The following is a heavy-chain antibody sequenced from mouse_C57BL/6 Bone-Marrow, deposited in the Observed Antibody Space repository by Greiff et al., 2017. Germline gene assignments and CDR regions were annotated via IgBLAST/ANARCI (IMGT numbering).Heavy chain of an antibody. CDR3: SSIVTTVVAPFYAMDY. V-gene: IGHV6-6*01. D-gene: IGHD1-1*01. J-gene: IGHJ4*01. CDR1: GFTFSDAW. Sequence: EVKLVESGGGLVQPGGSMKLSCAASGFTFSDAWMDWVRQSPEKGLEWVAEIRNKANNHATYYAESVKGRFTISRDDSKSSVYLQMNCLRAEDTGIYYCSSIVTTVVAPFYAMDYWGQGTSVTVSS. CDR2: IRNKANNHAT.